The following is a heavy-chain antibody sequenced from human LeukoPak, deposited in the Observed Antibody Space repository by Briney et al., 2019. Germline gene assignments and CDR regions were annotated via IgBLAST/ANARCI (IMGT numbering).Heavy chain of an antibody. Sequence: QPGRSLRLSCAASVSTFRSYAMHWVRQAPGKGLEWVAVISYDGSNKYYADSVKGRFTISRDNSKNTLYLQMNSRRAEDTAVYYSARDPFDYWGQGTLVTVSS. J-gene: IGHJ4*02. V-gene: IGHV3-30-3*01. CDR2: ISYDGSNK. CDR1: VSTFRSYA. CDR3: ARDPFDY.